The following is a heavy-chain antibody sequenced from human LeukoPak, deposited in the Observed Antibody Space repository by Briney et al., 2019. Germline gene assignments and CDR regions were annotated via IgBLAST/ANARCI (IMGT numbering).Heavy chain of an antibody. CDR1: GYTFTSYG. D-gene: IGHD6-19*01. Sequence: ASVKVSCKTSGYTFTSYGISWVRQAPGQGLEWMGWISTSKGYTIYAEKVQGRATMTTDTSTNTAYMELRGLKSDDTAVYYCARKSGWATLDYWGQGTLVTVSS. CDR2: ISTSKGYT. J-gene: IGHJ4*02. V-gene: IGHV1-18*04. CDR3: ARKSGWATLDY.